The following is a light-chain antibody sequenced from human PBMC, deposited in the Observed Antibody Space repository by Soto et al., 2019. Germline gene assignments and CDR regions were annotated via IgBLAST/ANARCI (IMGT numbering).Light chain of an antibody. CDR1: QSVSSN. CDR2: DAY. Sequence: DIVLTQSPGTLSLSPGERATLSCRASQSVSSNLGWYQQKPGQAPRLLIYDAYNRATGIPPRFSGSGSGTDFTLTISSLEPEDSAVYYCQQRHMWPITFGQGTRLEIK. V-gene: IGKV3-11*01. J-gene: IGKJ5*01. CDR3: QQRHMWPIT.